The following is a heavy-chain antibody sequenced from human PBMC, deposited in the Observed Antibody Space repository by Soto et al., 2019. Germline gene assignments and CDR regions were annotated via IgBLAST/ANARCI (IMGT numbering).Heavy chain of an antibody. Sequence: SETLSLTCTVSGGSMTSYYWSWIRQSPGKGLEYLGYIYYSGSTNYNPPFKSRVTISIDTSKSQFSLKVNSVSAADTAVYYCARGGWSVDFWGRGTLVTVSS. CDR3: ARGGWSVDF. V-gene: IGHV4-59*01. D-gene: IGHD6-19*01. J-gene: IGHJ4*02. CDR2: IYYSGST. CDR1: GGSMTSYY.